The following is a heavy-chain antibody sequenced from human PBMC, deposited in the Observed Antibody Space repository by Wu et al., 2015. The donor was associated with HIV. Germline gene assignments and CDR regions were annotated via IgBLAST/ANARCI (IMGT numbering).Heavy chain of an antibody. CDR2: INPSGGST. V-gene: IGHV1-46*01. D-gene: IGHD3-22*01. CDR3: ARVSSXGHDAFDI. Sequence: QVQLVQSGAEVKKPGSSVKVSCKASGGTFSSYAISWVRQAPGQGLEWMGIINPSGGSTSYAQKFQGRVTMTRDTSTSTVYMELSSLRSEDTAVYYCARVSSXGHDAFDIWAKGQWSPSLQ. J-gene: IGHJ3*02. CDR1: GGTFSSYA.